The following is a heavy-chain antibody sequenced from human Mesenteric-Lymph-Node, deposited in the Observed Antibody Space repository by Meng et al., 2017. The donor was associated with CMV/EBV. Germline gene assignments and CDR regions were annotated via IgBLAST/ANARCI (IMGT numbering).Heavy chain of an antibody. Sequence: LSLTCAATGFTFSNYAMTWVRQAPGKGLEWVSGIGGSGGSTYFADSVKGRFTISRDNSKNTLYLQMNSLRAEDTAVYYCAKDTHYDILIGYYTHFDYWGQGTLVTVSS. D-gene: IGHD3-9*01. CDR1: GFTFSNYA. CDR3: AKDTHYDILIGYYTHFDY. J-gene: IGHJ4*02. V-gene: IGHV3-23*01. CDR2: IGGSGGST.